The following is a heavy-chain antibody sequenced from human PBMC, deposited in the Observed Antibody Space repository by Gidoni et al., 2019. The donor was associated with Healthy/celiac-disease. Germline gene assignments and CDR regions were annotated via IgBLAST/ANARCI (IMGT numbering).Heavy chain of an antibody. V-gene: IGHV4-34*01. D-gene: IGHD1-20*01. J-gene: IGHJ4*02. CDR2: INHSGST. CDR1: GGSFSGYY. CDR3: AGMERYNLYDGLDY. Sequence: QVQLQQWGAGLLKPSETLCLTCAVYGGSFSGYYCSWIRQPPGKGLEWIGEINHSGSTNYNPSLKRRVTISVDTSKNQFSLKLSSVTAADTAVYYCAGMERYNLYDGLDYWGQGTLVTVSS.